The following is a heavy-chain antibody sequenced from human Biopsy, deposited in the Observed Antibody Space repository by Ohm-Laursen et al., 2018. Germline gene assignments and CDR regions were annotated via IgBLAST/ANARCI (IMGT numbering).Heavy chain of an antibody. J-gene: IGHJ4*02. D-gene: IGHD2-2*02. CDR3: AKGGYCTTSSCYMYLDY. CDR2: ISGSGGNT. CDR1: GFTFSSYA. V-gene: IGHV3-23*01. Sequence: SLRLSCAASGFTFSSYAMNWVRQAPGKGLEWVSTISGSGGNTYYADSVRGRFTVSRDGSKSTLYLQMSSLSAEDTAFYYCAKGGYCTTSSCYMYLDYWGQGTLVTVSS.